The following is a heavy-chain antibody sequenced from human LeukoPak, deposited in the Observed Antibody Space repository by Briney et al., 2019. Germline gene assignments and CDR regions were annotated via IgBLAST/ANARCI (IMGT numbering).Heavy chain of an antibody. V-gene: IGHV1-2*02. D-gene: IGHD2-2*01. Sequence: GASVKVSCKASGYTFTGYYMHWVRQAPGQGLEWMGWINPNSGGTNYAQKFQGRVTMTRDTSISTAYMELSRLRSDDTAVYYCARGGNPKSYQLLLFDYWGQGTLVTVSS. CDR2: INPNSGGT. J-gene: IGHJ4*02. CDR3: ARGGNPKSYQLLLFDY. CDR1: GYTFTGYY.